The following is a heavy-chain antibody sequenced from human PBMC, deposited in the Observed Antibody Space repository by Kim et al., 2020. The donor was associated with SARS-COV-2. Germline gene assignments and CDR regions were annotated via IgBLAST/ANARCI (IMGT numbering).Heavy chain of an antibody. J-gene: IGHJ5*02. Sequence: GGSLRLSCAASGFTFSDYYMSWIRQAPGKGLEWVSYISSSSSYTNYADSVKGRFTISRDNAKNSLYLQMNSLRAEDTAVYYCARYYYDSSGYPVPNWFDPWGQGTLVTVSS. CDR3: ARYYYDSSGYPVPNWFDP. D-gene: IGHD3-22*01. CDR2: ISSSSSYT. V-gene: IGHV3-11*06. CDR1: GFTFSDYY.